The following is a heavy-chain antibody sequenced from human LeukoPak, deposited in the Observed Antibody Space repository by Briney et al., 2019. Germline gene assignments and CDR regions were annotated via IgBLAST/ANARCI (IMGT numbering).Heavy chain of an antibody. CDR2: ISSSSSYI. CDR3: ARDFWEGATPLGY. D-gene: IGHD1-26*01. J-gene: IGHJ4*02. CDR1: GFSLCSSS. Sequence: GGSLRLSCGASGFSLCSSSMKWGPRAPGKGVEWGSSISSSSSYIYYADSVKGRFTISRDNAKNTLYLQMNSLRAEDTAVYYCARDFWEGATPLGYWGQGTLVTVSS. V-gene: IGHV3-21*01.